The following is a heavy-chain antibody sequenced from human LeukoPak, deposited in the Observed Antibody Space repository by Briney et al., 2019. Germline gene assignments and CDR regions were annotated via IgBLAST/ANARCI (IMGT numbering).Heavy chain of an antibody. CDR1: GDTFTVYY. J-gene: IGHJ3*02. V-gene: IGHV1-2*06. CDR2: INPDTGGT. D-gene: IGHD3/OR15-3a*01. CDR3: ARAGWTDAFDI. Sequence: GASVKVSCKASGDTFTVYYMHWVRQAPGQGLEWMGRINPDTGGTDYAQKFQGRVTMTRDTSITTAYMELSRLRSDDTAVYYCARAGWTDAFDIWGPGTMVTVSS.